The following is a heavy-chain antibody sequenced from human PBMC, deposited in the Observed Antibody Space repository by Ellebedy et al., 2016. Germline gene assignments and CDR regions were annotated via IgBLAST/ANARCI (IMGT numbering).Heavy chain of an antibody. V-gene: IGHV4-59*02. CDR3: AKWNGGWYAFEV. J-gene: IGHJ3*01. Sequence: SETLSLTCNVSGGSVSSDWWNWIRRPPGKGLEWIGYVFHTGTASYNPSLNIRTTMSVDPSKSQFSLRLTSVNAADTAVYYCAKWNGGWYAFEVWGQGTMVTVSS. CDR1: GGSVSSDW. D-gene: IGHD6-19*01. CDR2: VFHTGTA.